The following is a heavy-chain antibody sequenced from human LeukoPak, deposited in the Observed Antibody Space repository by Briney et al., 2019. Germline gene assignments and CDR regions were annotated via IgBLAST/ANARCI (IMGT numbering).Heavy chain of an antibody. J-gene: IGHJ4*02. CDR2: IYYSGST. CDR1: GGSISSYY. V-gene: IGHV4-59*08. CDR3: ARLPGYFDY. D-gene: IGHD7-27*01. Sequence: SETLSLTCTVSGGSISSYYWSWIRQPPGKGLEWIGYIYYSGSTNYNPYLKSRVTISVDTSKNQFSLKLSSVTAADTAVYYCARLPGYFDYWGQGTLVTVSS.